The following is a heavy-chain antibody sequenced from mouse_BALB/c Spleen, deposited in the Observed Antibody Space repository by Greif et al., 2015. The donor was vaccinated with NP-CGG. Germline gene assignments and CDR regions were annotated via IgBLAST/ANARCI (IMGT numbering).Heavy chain of an antibody. V-gene: IGHV1-84*02. CDR1: GYTFNDYY. J-gene: IGHJ4*01. CDR3: ARMTGTEAMDY. D-gene: IGHD4-1*01. Sequence: QVQLQQSGPELVKPGASGKISCKASGYTFNDYYIKWVKQKPGQGLEWIGWIYPGSGNTKYNEKFKGKATLTVDTSSSTAYMQLSSLTAEDTAVYLCARMTGTEAMDYWGQGTSVTVSS. CDR2: IYPGSGNT.